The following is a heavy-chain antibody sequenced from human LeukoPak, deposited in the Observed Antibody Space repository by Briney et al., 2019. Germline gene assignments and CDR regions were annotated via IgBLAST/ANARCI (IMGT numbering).Heavy chain of an antibody. D-gene: IGHD2-15*01. CDR3: TAMDCSGDTCYFIY. CDR2: IKSKYNGGTR. J-gene: IGHJ4*02. V-gene: IGHV3-15*01. Sequence: PGGSLRLSCAASGFIFSNAWMSWVSQAPGKGLEWVGRIKSKYNGGTRDYAAPVKDRFTISRDDSKDTLYVQMNSLKIEDTAVYYCTAMDCSGDTCYFIYWGQGTPVTVSS. CDR1: GFIFSNAW.